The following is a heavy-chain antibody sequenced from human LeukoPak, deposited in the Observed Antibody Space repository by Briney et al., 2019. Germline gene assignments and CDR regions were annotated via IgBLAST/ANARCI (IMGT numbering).Heavy chain of an antibody. V-gene: IGHV4-34*01. CDR1: GGSFSGYY. Sequence: PSETLSLTCAVYGGSFSGYYWSWIRQPPGKGLGWIGETNHSGSTNYNPSLKSRVTISVDTSKNQFSLKLSSVTAADTAVYYCARAPRYGSGSYYPYYYYGMDVWGQGTTVTVSS. CDR3: ARAPRYGSGSYYPYYYYGMDV. J-gene: IGHJ6*02. CDR2: TNHSGST. D-gene: IGHD3-10*01.